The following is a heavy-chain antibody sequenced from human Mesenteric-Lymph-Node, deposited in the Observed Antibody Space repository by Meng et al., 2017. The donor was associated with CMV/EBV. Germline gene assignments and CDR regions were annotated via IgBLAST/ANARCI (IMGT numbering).Heavy chain of an antibody. CDR3: ARPIGSSADH. CDR1: GPTFGSYT. CDR2: IIPMVGSV. D-gene: IGHD6-6*01. V-gene: IGHV1-69*08. J-gene: IGHJ4*02. Sequence: SVKVSCNASGPTFGSYTINWARQAPGQGLEWMRRIIPMVGSVTYAQKFQGRVTFTEDKSTSTAYMELSSLRFEDTAVYYCARPIGSSADHWGQGSLVTVSS.